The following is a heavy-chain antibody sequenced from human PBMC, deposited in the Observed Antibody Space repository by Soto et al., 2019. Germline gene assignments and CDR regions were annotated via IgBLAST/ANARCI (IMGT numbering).Heavy chain of an antibody. CDR3: AKDYIGSDPDAFDI. D-gene: IGHD3-10*01. J-gene: IGHJ3*02. CDR2: IRSSGGVT. V-gene: IGHV3-23*01. CDR1: GFTFSNYA. Sequence: PGGSLRLSCAASGFTFSNYAMSWVRQAPGKGLEWVSGIRSSGGVTYYADSVMGRFTISRDNSKSTLYLQMNSLRAEDTAVYYCAKDYIGSDPDAFDIWGQGTMVTVSS.